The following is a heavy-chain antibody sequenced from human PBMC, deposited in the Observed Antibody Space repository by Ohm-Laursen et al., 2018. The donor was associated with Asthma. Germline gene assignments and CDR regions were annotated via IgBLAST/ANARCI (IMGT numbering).Heavy chain of an antibody. J-gene: IGHJ4*02. Sequence: SLRLSCAASGFTFRSYAMNWVRQAPGKGLEWVAVGGSYYDGGLKYYADSVNGRFTVSRDDSKNTLYLQMNSLRPDDTAVYYCARDVMEWYLPAFDFWGQGTLVTVSS. D-gene: IGHD3-3*01. CDR2: GGSYYDGGLK. CDR1: GFTFRSYA. V-gene: IGHV3-30-3*01. CDR3: ARDVMEWYLPAFDF.